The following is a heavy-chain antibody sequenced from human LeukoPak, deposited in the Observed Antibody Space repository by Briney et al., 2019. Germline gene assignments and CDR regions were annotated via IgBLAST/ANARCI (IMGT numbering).Heavy chain of an antibody. Sequence: PSETLSLTCTVSGGSIXXYYWSWVRQPPGXXXXXXXYXXXXGSXXXXXXXXXXXXMSXXTSKNQFSLXLSSVTAADTAGYYFVRALTGYYSGFDYWGQGTLVTVSS. CDR1: GGSIXXYY. CDR3: VRALTGYYSGFDY. J-gene: IGHJ4*02. CDR2: XXXXGSX. V-gene: IGHV4-59*01. D-gene: IGHD3-9*01.